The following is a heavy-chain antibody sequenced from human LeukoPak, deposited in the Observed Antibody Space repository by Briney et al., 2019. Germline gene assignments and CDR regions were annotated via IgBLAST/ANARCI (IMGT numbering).Heavy chain of an antibody. CDR1: GGSISSYY. J-gene: IGHJ4*02. D-gene: IGHD6-19*01. V-gene: IGHV4-4*07. Sequence: SETLSLTCTVSGGSISSYYWSWIRQPARKGLEWIGRIYTSGSTNYNPSLKSRVTMSVDTSKNQFSLKLSSVTAADTAVYYCASAGANGWYFDYWGQGTLVTVSS. CDR2: IYTSGST. CDR3: ASAGANGWYFDY.